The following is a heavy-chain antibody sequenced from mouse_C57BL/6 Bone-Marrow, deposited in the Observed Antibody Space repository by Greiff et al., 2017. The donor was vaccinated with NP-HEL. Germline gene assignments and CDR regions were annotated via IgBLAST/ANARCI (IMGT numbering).Heavy chain of an antibody. V-gene: IGHV14-1*01. CDR3: TIRSYYCSSFFDY. CDR1: GFNIKDYY. D-gene: IGHD1-1*01. Sequence: VQLQQSGAALVRPGASVKLSCTASGFNIKDYYMHWVKQRPEQGLAWIGRIDPEDGATEYAPKFLGKATMTAYTSSNTAYLQLSSLTAEDTAVYYGTIRSYYCSSFFDYWGQGTTLTVSS. CDR2: IDPEDGAT. J-gene: IGHJ2*01.